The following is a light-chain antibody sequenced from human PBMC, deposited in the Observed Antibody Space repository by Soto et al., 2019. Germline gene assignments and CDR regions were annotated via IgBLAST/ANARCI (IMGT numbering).Light chain of an antibody. CDR1: SSNIGSNT. J-gene: IGLJ2*01. CDR3: CSYGGRYT. Sequence: QSALTQPPSASGTPGQRVTISCSGSSSNIGSNTVNWYQQLPGTAPKLLIYSNNQRPSGVPDRFSGSKSGTSASLAISGLQAEDEADYYCCSYGGRYTFGGGTKVTVL. V-gene: IGLV1-44*01. CDR2: SNN.